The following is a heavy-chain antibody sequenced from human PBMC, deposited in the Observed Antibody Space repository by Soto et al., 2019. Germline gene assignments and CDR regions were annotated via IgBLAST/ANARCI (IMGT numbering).Heavy chain of an antibody. D-gene: IGHD3-3*01. CDR2: IYYSGST. CDR1: GGSISSSSYY. CDR3: ARQGYDFWSGYYYYYGMDV. Sequence: SETLSLTCTVSGGSISSSSYYWGWIRQPPGKGLEWIGSIYYSGSTYYNPSLKSRVTISVDTSKSQFSLKLSSVTAADTAVYYCARQGYDFWSGYYYYYGMDVWGQGTTVTVSS. J-gene: IGHJ6*02. V-gene: IGHV4-39*01.